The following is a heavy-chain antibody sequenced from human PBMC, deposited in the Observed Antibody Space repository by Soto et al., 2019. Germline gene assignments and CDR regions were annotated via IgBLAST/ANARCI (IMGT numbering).Heavy chain of an antibody. CDR2: INHSGST. V-gene: IGHV4-34*01. CDR3: ASQYYDYIWGSSGPDY. Sequence: SQTLCLTCAVYGGSFSGYDWSWIRQPPGKGLEWIGEINHSGSTNYNPSLKSRVTISVDTSKNQFSLKLSSVTAADTAVYYCASQYYDYIWGSSGPDYWGQGTLLTVSS. D-gene: IGHD3-16*01. CDR1: GGSFSGYD. J-gene: IGHJ4*02.